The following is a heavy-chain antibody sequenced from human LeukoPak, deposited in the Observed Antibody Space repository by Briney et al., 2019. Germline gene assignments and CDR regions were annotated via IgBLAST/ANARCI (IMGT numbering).Heavy chain of an antibody. CDR3: AKDQVISGSEASDI. Sequence: GGSLRLSCAASGFTFSSYTMNWVRQAPGKGLEWVSAISGSGVGTYYADSVKGRFTISRDNSWNTLYLQMNSLRADDTAVYYCAKDQVISGSEASDIWGQGTMVTVSS. V-gene: IGHV3-23*01. J-gene: IGHJ3*02. D-gene: IGHD2-21*01. CDR2: ISGSGVGT. CDR1: GFTFSSYT.